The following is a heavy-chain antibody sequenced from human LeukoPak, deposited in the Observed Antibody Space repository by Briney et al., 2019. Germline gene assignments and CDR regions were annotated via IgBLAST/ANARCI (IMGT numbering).Heavy chain of an antibody. D-gene: IGHD3-22*01. CDR1: GFTFSSYG. CDR2: ISGSGGST. J-gene: IGHJ3*02. CDR3: ARGPYSYDSSGAFDI. V-gene: IGHV3-23*01. Sequence: GGSLRLSCAASGFTFSSYGMSWVRQAPGKGLEWVSAISGSGGSTYYADSVKGRFTISRDNSKNTLYLQMNSLRAEDTAVYFCARGPYSYDSSGAFDIWGQGTMVTVSS.